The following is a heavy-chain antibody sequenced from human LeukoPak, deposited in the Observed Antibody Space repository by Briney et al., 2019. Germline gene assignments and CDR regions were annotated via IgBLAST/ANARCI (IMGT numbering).Heavy chain of an antibody. D-gene: IGHD6-19*01. CDR2: IRPDGDRT. J-gene: IGHJ4*02. V-gene: IGHV3-23*01. CDR3: AREQSGTRGWYTVDY. Sequence: PGGSLRLSCAASGFTFSTYAITWVRQGPGKGLEWVSAIRPDGDRTYYANSVRGRFAISRDNSKDTVYLQINGLRVEDTAVYYCAREQSGTRGWYTVDYWGQGTLVTVSS. CDR1: GFTFSTYA.